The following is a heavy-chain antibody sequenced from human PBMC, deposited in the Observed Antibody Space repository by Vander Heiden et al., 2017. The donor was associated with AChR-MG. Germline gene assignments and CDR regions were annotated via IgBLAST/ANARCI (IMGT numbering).Heavy chain of an antibody. CDR2: IIPIFGTA. CDR1: GAPFSSYA. Sequence: QVQLVQSGAEVKQPGSSVKGCCKASGAPFSSYASSWVRQAPGQGLEWMGGIIPIFGTANYAQKCQGRVTITADKSTSTAYMELSSLRSEDTAVYYCARDANSVPGAGFDYWGHGTLVTVSS. D-gene: IGHD6-13*01. J-gene: IGHJ4*01. V-gene: IGHV1-69*06. CDR3: ARDANSVPGAGFDY.